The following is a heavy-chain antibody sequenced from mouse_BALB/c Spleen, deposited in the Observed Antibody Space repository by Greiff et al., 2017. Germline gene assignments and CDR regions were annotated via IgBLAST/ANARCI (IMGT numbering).Heavy chain of an antibody. CDR2: INSNGGST. D-gene: IGHD1-1*01. CDR1: GFTFSSYG. J-gene: IGHJ4*01. Sequence: VQLKESGGGLVQPGGSLKLSCAASGFTFSSYGMSWVRQTPDKRLELVATINSNGGSTYYPDSVKGRFTISRDNAKNTLYLQMSSLKSEDTAMYYCARENYYGSRAMDYWGQGTSVTVSS. CDR3: ARENYYGSRAMDY. V-gene: IGHV5-6-3*01.